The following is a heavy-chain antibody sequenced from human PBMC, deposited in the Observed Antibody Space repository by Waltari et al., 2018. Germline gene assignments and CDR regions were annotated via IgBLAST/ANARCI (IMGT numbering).Heavy chain of an antibody. CDR3: ARHPAMTIMLWYFDL. CDR2: IYYSGST. V-gene: IGHV4-39*01. Sequence: QLQLQESGPGLVKPSETLSLTCTVSGGSISSSSYYWGWIRQPPGKGLEWLGSIYYSGSTYDNPSLKSRGTISVDTSKNQFSLKLSSVTAADTAVYYCARHPAMTIMLWYFDLWGRGTLVTVSS. CDR1: GGSISSSSYY. J-gene: IGHJ2*01. D-gene: IGHD2-8*01.